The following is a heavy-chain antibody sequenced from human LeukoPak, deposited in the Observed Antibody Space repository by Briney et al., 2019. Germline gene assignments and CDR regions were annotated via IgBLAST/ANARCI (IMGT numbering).Heavy chain of an antibody. CDR2: ISDSGGST. CDR3: ATGEGGSTRCRDY. J-gene: IGHJ4*02. V-gene: IGHV3-23*01. Sequence: GGSLRLSCAASGFTFSSYAMSWVRQAPGKGLEWVSRISDSGGSTFYADSVKGRFTISRDNTNSTLYLQMNSLRAEDTAVYYCATGEGGSTRCRDYWGQGPLVTVSS. D-gene: IGHD2-15*01. CDR1: GFTFSSYA.